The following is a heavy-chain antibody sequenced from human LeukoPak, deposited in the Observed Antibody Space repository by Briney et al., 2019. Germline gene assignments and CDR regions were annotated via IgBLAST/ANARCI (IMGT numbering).Heavy chain of an antibody. CDR1: GFTFSSYE. CDR2: ISSSGSTI. V-gene: IGHV3-48*03. D-gene: IGHD3-16*01. Sequence: GGSLRLSCAASGFTFSSYEMNWVRQAPGKGLEWVSYISSSGSTIYYADSVKGRFTISRDNAKNSLYLQMNSLRAEDTAVYYCANSPNYVEFDYWGQGTLVTVSS. J-gene: IGHJ4*02. CDR3: ANSPNYVEFDY.